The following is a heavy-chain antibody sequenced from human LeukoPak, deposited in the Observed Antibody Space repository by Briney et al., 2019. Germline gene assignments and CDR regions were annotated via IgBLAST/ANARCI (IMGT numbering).Heavy chain of an antibody. CDR2: IRPDGDRT. V-gene: IGHV3-23*01. CDR3: AREQSGTRGWYTVDY. J-gene: IGHJ4*02. D-gene: IGHD6-19*01. Sequence: GGSLRHSCAASGFTFSTYAITWVRQGPGKGLEWVSAIRPDGDRTYYANSVRGRFTISRDNSTGTVYLQINGLRVEDTAVYYCAREQSGTRGWYTVDYWGQGTLVTVSS. CDR1: GFTFSTYA.